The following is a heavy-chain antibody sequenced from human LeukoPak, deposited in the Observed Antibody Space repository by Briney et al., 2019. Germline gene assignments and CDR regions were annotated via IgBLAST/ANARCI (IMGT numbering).Heavy chain of an antibody. J-gene: IGHJ4*02. CDR2: ISRSSGTI. V-gene: IGHV3-11*01. D-gene: IGHD5-24*01. CDR3: VREAKMANIL. CDR1: GFTFSDYY. Sequence: NPGGSLRLSCAASGFTFSDYYMTWIRQAPGKGLEWVSHISRSSGTIYYADSVQGRFTVSRDNGEKSLYLQMSYLRAEDTAVYYCVREAKMANILWGQGTLVTVSS.